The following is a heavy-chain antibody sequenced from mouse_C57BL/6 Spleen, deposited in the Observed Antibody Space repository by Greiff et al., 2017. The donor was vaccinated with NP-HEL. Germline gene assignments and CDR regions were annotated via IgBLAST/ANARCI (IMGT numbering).Heavy chain of an antibody. CDR1: GYAFSSSW. CDR3: ARRYGSSYGAMDY. V-gene: IGHV1-82*01. Sequence: VQLQESGPELVKPGASVKISCKASGYAFSSSWMNWVKQRPGKGLEWIGRIYPGDGDTNYNGKFKGKATLTADKSSSTAYMQLSSLTSEDSAVYFCARRYGSSYGAMDYWGQGTSVTVSS. J-gene: IGHJ4*01. D-gene: IGHD1-1*01. CDR2: IYPGDGDT.